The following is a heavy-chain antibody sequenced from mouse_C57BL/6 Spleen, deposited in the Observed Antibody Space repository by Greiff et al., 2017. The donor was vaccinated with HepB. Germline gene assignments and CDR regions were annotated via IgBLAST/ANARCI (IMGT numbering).Heavy chain of an antibody. CDR1: GYTFTSYW. V-gene: IGHV1-52*01. CDR2: IDPSDSAT. D-gene: IGHD3-3*01. CDR3: ARSPGGDWAY. Sequence: VQLQQPGAELVRPGSSVKLSCKASGYTFTSYWMHWVKQRPIQGLEWIGNIDPSDSATHYNQKFKDKATLTVDKSSSTAYMQLSSLTSEDSAVYYCARSPGGDWAYWGQGTLVTVSA. J-gene: IGHJ3*01.